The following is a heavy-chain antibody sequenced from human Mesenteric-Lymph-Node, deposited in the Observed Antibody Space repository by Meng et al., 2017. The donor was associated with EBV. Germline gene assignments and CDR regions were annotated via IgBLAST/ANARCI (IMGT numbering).Heavy chain of an antibody. D-gene: IGHD6-19*01. CDR1: GYTFTSYG. V-gene: IGHV1-18*01. J-gene: IGHJ4*02. CDR3: ARGPQQWLADY. Sequence: LWQSGAGVGKPGASVKVSCKVSGYTFTSYGFSWVRQAPGQGLEWMGWISAYNGNTDYAQKFQDRVTLTTDTSTSTAYMELRSLRSDDTAVYYCARGPQQWLADYWGQGTLVTVSS. CDR2: ISAYNGNT.